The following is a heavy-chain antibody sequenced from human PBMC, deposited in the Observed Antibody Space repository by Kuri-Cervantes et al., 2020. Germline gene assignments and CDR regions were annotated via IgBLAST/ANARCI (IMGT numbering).Heavy chain of an antibody. CDR2: ISAYNGNT. Sequence: ASVKVSCKTSGYTFTNNAIIWARLAPGQGLQWMGWISAYNGNTNYAHRLQGRVTMTTDTSTSTAYMELRSLRSDDTAVYYCARDWDFWSGYGFDPWGQGTLVTVSS. J-gene: IGHJ5*02. V-gene: IGHV1-18*01. CDR1: GYTFTNNA. D-gene: IGHD3-3*01. CDR3: ARDWDFWSGYGFDP.